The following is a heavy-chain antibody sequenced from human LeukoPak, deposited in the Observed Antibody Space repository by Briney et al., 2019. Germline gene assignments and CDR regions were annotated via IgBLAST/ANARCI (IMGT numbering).Heavy chain of an antibody. V-gene: IGHV4-4*07. D-gene: IGHD6-13*01. Sequence: SETLSLTCTVSDGSISSYFWSWIRQPAGKGLEWIGRFYTSGSTNCNPSLKSRVTMSVDTSKNQFSLNLSSVTAADTAVYYCAREDAAAGRTLGYWGQGTLVTVSS. CDR1: DGSISSYF. CDR3: AREDAAAGRTLGY. J-gene: IGHJ4*02. CDR2: FYTSGST.